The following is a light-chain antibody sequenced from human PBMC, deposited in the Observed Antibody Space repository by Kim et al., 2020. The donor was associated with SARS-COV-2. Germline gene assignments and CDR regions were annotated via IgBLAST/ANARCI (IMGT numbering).Light chain of an antibody. CDR3: QQRANWIT. CDR1: QSVGSS. CDR2: DAS. V-gene: IGKV3-11*01. J-gene: IGKJ3*01. Sequence: PGGRATLSCRASQSVGSSLAWYQHKPGQAPRLVISDASDRATGIPARFSGSGSGTDFSLTISYIVPEDFAVYYCQQRANWITFGPGTKVDIK.